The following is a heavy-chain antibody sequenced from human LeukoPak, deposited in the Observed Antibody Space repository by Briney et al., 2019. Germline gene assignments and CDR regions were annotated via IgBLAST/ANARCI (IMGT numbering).Heavy chain of an antibody. D-gene: IGHD6-25*01. CDR3: AKDVVSDSGWDIDY. Sequence: GGSLRLSCAASGFTFSSYAMSWVRQAPGKGLEWVSAISGSGGSTYYADSVKGRFTISRDNSKNTLYLQMNSLRVEDTAIYYCAKDVVSDSGWDIDYWGQGTLVTVSS. CDR2: ISGSGGST. J-gene: IGHJ4*02. V-gene: IGHV3-23*01. CDR1: GFTFSSYA.